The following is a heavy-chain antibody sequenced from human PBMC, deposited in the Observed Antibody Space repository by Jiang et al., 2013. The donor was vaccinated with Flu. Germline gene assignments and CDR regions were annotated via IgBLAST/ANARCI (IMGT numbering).Heavy chain of an antibody. CDR1: GFTFSSYA. CDR3: AKDKDYGDYGRRVFDY. Sequence: VQLLESGGGLVQPGGSLRLSCAASGFTFSSYAMSWVRQAPGKGLEWVSAISGSGGSTYYADSVKGRFTISRDNSKNTLYLQMNSLRAEDTAVYYCAKDKDYGDYGRRVFDYWGQGTLVTVSS. D-gene: IGHD4-17*01. V-gene: IGHV3-23*01. J-gene: IGHJ4*02. CDR2: ISGSGGST.